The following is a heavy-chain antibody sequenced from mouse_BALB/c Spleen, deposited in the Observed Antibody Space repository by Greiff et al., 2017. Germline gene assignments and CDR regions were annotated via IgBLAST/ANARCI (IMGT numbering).Heavy chain of an antibody. CDR3: ARHGGLRRRDYAMDY. J-gene: IGHJ4*01. V-gene: IGHV1-67*01. CDR2: ISTYYGNT. D-gene: IGHD2-4*01. Sequence: VQLQQSGPELVRPGVSVKISCKGSGYTFTDYAMHWVKQSHAKSLEWIGVISTYYGNTNYNQKFKGKATMTVDKSSSTAYMQFSSLTTEDSAIYYCARHGGLRRRDYAMDYWGQGTSVTVSS. CDR1: GYTFTDYA.